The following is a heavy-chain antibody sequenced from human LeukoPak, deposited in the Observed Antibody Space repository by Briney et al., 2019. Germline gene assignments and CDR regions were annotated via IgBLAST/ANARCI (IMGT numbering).Heavy chain of an antibody. V-gene: IGHV4-4*09. Sequence: SETLSLTCTVSGGSLSSYYWSWIRQPPGKGLEWIGYIYSSGSTNYNPSLKSRVTISVDTSKEQFSLKLSSVTAADTALYYCARTYSTSSNFDYWGQGTLVTVSS. J-gene: IGHJ4*02. D-gene: IGHD2-2*01. CDR2: IYSSGST. CDR1: GGSLSSYY. CDR3: ARTYSTSSNFDY.